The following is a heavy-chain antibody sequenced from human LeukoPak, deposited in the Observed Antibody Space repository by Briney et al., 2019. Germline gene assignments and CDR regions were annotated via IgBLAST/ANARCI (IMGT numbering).Heavy chain of an antibody. D-gene: IGHD3-16*02. CDR2: FDPEDGQA. V-gene: IGHV1-24*01. J-gene: IGHJ4*02. Sequence: ASVKVSCKVSGYTLTELSIHWVRQAPGKGLEWMGFFDPEDGQAMYPQNFQGRISITEDTSTDTVHMELRSLTSEDTAVYYCARSAVVLPYYFDSWGQGTLVTVSS. CDR3: ARSAVVLPYYFDS. CDR1: GYTLTELS.